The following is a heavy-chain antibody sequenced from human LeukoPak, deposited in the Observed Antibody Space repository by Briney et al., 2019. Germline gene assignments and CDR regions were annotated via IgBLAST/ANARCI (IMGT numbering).Heavy chain of an antibody. D-gene: IGHD6-13*01. CDR2: IYHSGST. CDR1: GGSISSGGYS. V-gene: IGHV4-30-2*01. CDR3: ARLRSAAGLGS. J-gene: IGHJ5*02. Sequence: SETLSLTCAVSGGSISSGGYSWSWIRQPPGKGLEWIGYIYHSGSTYYNPSLKSRVTISVDRSKNQFSLKLSSVTAADTAVYYCARLRSAAGLGSWGQGTLVTVSS.